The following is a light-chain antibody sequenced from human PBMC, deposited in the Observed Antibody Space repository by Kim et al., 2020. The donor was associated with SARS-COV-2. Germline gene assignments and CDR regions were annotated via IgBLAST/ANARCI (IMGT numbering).Light chain of an antibody. CDR2: DVS. CDR3: SSYTSSSTLYV. Sequence: QSITLACTGTSSDVGGSTYVSWYQQHPGKAPKLMIYDVSNRPSGVSNRFSGSKSGNTASLTISGLQAEDEADYYCSSYTSSSTLYVFGTGTKVTVL. V-gene: IGLV2-14*03. CDR1: SSDVGGSTY. J-gene: IGLJ1*01.